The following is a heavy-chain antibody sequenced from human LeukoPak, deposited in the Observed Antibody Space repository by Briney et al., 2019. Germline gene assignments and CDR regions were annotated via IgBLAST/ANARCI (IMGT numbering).Heavy chain of an antibody. CDR3: ARAYYYGSGSF. J-gene: IGHJ4*02. CDR1: GFTFSSYE. D-gene: IGHD3-10*01. Sequence: GGSLRLSCAASGFTFSSYEMNWVRQAPGKGLEWVSYISSSGSTIYYADSVKGRFTISRDNAKNSLYLQMNSLRAEDTAVYYCARAYYYGSGSFWGQGTLVTVSS. CDR2: ISSSGSTI. V-gene: IGHV3-48*03.